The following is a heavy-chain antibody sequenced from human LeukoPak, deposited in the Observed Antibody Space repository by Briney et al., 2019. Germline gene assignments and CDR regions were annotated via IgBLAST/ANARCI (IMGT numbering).Heavy chain of an antibody. CDR3: ASWVTQPRGPYYYYYMDV. D-gene: IGHD2-21*02. CDR1: GGSFSGYY. V-gene: IGHV4-34*01. CDR2: INHSGST. Sequence: TSETLSLTCAVYGGSFSGYYWSWIRQPPGKGLEWIGEINHSGSTNYNPSLKSRVTISVDTSKNQFSLKLSSVTAADTAVYYCASWVTQPRGPYYYYYMDVWGKGTTVTISS. J-gene: IGHJ6*03.